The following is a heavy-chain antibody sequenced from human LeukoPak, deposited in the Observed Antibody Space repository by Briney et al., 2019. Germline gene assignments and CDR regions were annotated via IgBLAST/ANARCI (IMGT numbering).Heavy chain of an antibody. CDR1: GYTFTGYY. J-gene: IGHJ6*03. D-gene: IGHD6-19*01. Sequence: ASVKVSCKASGYTFTGYYMHWVRQAPGQGLEWMGWINPNSGGTNYAQKFQGRVTMTRDTSISTAYMELSRLRSDDTAVYYCARDSRRVAGKGYMDVWGKGTTATISS. CDR3: ARDSRRVAGKGYMDV. CDR2: INPNSGGT. V-gene: IGHV1-2*02.